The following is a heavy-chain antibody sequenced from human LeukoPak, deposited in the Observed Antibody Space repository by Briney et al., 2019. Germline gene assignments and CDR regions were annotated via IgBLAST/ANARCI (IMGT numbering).Heavy chain of an antibody. J-gene: IGHJ5*02. D-gene: IGHD3-10*01. V-gene: IGHV3-66*01. CDR2: IYSGGST. CDR1: GSTVSSNY. Sequence: PGGSLRLSCAASGSTVSSNYMSWVRQAPGKGLEWVSVIYSGGSTYYADSVKGRFTISRDNSKNTLYLQMNSLRAEDTAVYYCARTFGGFGSAWFDPWGQGTLVTVSS. CDR3: ARTFGGFGSAWFDP.